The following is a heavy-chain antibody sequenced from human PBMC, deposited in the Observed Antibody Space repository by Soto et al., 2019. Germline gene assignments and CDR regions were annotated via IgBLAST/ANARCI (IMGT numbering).Heavy chain of an antibody. CDR3: TPAPYSSSWLDIS. CDR2: IKSKPDGGTA. CDR1: GFTFSNAR. V-gene: IGHV3-15*01. D-gene: IGHD6-13*01. Sequence: GGSMRLSWAASGFTFSNARMSRGRQALGRGLERVGRIKSKPDGGTADYAAPVKGRFTISRDDSKNTLYLKMNSLKTQDTAVYYCTPAPYSSSWLDISWGEGTLVTVSS. J-gene: IGHJ1*01.